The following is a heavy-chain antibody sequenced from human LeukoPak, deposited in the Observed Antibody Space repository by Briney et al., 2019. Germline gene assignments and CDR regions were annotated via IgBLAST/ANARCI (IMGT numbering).Heavy chain of an antibody. D-gene: IGHD2-15*01. V-gene: IGHV3-23*01. CDR1: GLNFSGYA. CDR2: ISDSGGSP. CDR3: AKAPGGHRGGPDYYYVMDV. J-gene: IGHJ6*02. Sequence: GGSLRLSCAASGLNFSGYAMSWVRQAPGKGLEWVSSISDSGGSPYYADSVKGRFTISRDNSKNTLYLQMNSLRAEDTAVYYCAKAPGGHRGGPDYYYVMDVWGQGTTVTVSS.